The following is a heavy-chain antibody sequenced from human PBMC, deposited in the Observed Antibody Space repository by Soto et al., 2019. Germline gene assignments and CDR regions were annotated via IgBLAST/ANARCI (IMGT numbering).Heavy chain of an antibody. D-gene: IGHD3-3*01. V-gene: IGHV3-23*01. CDR1: GFTFSSYA. Sequence: GGSLRLSCAASGFTFSSYAMSWVRQAPGKGLEWVSAISGSGGSTYYADSVKGRFTISRDNSKNTLYLQMNSLRAEDKAVYYCAKLSWGRGAYYDFWSGYITPGDYGSDFDYWGQGTLVTVSS. CDR3: AKLSWGRGAYYDFWSGYITPGDYGSDFDY. CDR2: ISGSGGST. J-gene: IGHJ4*02.